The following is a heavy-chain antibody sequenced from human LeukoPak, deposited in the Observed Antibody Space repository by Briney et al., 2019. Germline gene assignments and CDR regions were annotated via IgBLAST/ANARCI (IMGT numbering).Heavy chain of an antibody. CDR1: GFTFSSYG. J-gene: IGHJ4*02. V-gene: IGHV3-23*01. Sequence: GGSLRLSCAASGFTFSSYGMSWVGQAPGKGLECVSAISGSGGSTYYADSVKGRFTISRDNAKNSLYLRMNSLRAEDTAVYYCARGSIGGNEGYFDYWGQGTLVTVSS. CDR3: ARGSIGGNEGYFDY. D-gene: IGHD4-23*01. CDR2: ISGSGGST.